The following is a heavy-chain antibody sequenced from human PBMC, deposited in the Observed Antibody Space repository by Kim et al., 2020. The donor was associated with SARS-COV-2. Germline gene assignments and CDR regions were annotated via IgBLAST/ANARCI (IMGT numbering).Heavy chain of an antibody. CDR2: INAGNGNT. Sequence: ASVKVSCKASGYTFTSYAMHWVRQAPGQRLEWMGWINAGNGNTKYSQKFQGRVTITRDTSASTAYMELSSLRSEDTAVYYCARDSLVRGVRNWYFDLWGRGTLVTVSS. CDR1: GYTFTSYA. J-gene: IGHJ2*01. V-gene: IGHV1-3*01. D-gene: IGHD3-10*01. CDR3: ARDSLVRGVRNWYFDL.